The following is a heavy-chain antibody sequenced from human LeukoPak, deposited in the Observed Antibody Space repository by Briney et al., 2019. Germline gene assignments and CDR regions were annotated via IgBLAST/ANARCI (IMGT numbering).Heavy chain of an antibody. CDR3: ARVTVGPEGYYYYMDV. D-gene: IGHD4-23*01. CDR1: GGSISSSNW. J-gene: IGHJ6*03. Sequence: PSETLSLTCAVSGGSISSSNWWSWVRQPPGKGLEWIGEIYHSGSTNYNPSLKSRVTISVDKSKNQFSLKLSSVTAADTAVYYCARVTVGPEGYYYYMDVWGKGTTVTVSS. V-gene: IGHV4-4*02. CDR2: IYHSGST.